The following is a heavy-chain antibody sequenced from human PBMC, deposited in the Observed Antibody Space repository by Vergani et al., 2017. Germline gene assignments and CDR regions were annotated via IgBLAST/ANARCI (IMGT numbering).Heavy chain of an antibody. Sequence: QVQLVQSGAEVKKPGASVKVSCKVSGYTLTELSMHWVRQAPGKGLEWMGGFDPEDGETIYAQKFQGRVTMTEDTSTDTAYMELSSLRSEDTAVYYCATQLYDYVWGSYRLDAFDIWGQGTMVTVSS. CDR3: ATQLYDYVWGSYRLDAFDI. V-gene: IGHV1-24*01. CDR1: GYTLTELS. D-gene: IGHD3-16*02. J-gene: IGHJ3*02. CDR2: FDPEDGET.